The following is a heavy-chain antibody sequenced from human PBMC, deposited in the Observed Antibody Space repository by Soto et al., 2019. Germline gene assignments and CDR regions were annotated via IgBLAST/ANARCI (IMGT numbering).Heavy chain of an antibody. V-gene: IGHV2-5*02. J-gene: IGHJ5*02. Sequence: QITLNESGPTLVKPTQHLTLSCTFSGVSFSTSGVGVGWIRQPPGKALEWLALIYWDDDERYSPSLKSMLTITRDTSKNQVVLKLTTMDSVDTATYYCAHKLGLNNWFDPGGKGILVTVSS. D-gene: IGHD3-16*01. CDR3: AHKLGLNNWFDP. CDR1: GVSFSTSGVG. CDR2: IYWDDDE.